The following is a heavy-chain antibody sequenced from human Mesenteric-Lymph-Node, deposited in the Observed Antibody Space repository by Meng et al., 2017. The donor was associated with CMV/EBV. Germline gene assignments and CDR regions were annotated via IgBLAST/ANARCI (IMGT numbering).Heavy chain of an antibody. CDR1: GFTFSSYS. CDR3: ARGGRSIVGVYYYYYGMDV. J-gene: IGHJ6*02. D-gene: IGHD1-26*01. Sequence: ESLKISCAASGFTFSSYSMNWVRQAPGKGLEWVSYISSSSSTIYYADSVKGRFTISRDNAKNSLYLQMNSLRAEDTAVYYCARGGRSIVGVYYYYYGMDVWGQGTTVTVSS. V-gene: IGHV3-48*04. CDR2: ISSSSSTI.